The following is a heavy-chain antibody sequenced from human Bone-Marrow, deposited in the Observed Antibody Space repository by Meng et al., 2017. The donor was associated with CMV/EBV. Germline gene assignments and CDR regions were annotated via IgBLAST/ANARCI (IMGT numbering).Heavy chain of an antibody. D-gene: IGHD3-3*01. V-gene: IGHV1-18*01. J-gene: IGHJ4*02. Sequence: ASVKVSCKASGYTFTSYGISWVRQAPGQGLEWMGWISAYNGNTNYAQKLQGRVTMTTDTSTSTAYMELRSLRSDDTAGYYCARDSITIFGVVTEYWGQGTLVTVSS. CDR2: ISAYNGNT. CDR3: ARDSITIFGVVTEY. CDR1: GYTFTSYG.